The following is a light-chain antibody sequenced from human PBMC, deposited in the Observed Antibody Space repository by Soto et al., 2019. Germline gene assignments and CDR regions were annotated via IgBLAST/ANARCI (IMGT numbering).Light chain of an antibody. CDR2: KAS. J-gene: IGKJ1*01. V-gene: IGKV1-5*03. CDR3: QQYNSYSWT. CDR1: QSISSW. Sequence: DIQMTQSPSTLSASVGDRVTITCRASQSISSWLAWYQQKPGKAPQILIYKASSLDSGVPSRFSGSGSGTEFTLTISSLQPADFATYYCQQYNSYSWTFGQGTKVDIK.